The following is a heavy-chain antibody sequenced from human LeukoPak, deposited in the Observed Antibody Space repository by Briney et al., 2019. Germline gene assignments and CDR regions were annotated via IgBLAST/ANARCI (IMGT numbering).Heavy chain of an antibody. J-gene: IGHJ5*02. CDR1: GGTFSSYA. D-gene: IGHD6-13*01. Sequence: SVKVSCKASGGTFSSYAISWVRQAPGQGLEWMGGIIPIFGTANYAQKFQGRVTMTRNTSISTAYMELSSLRSEDTAVYYCARDGQQLPREDWFDPWGQGTLVTVSS. CDR3: ARDGQQLPREDWFDP. CDR2: IIPIFGTA. V-gene: IGHV1-69*05.